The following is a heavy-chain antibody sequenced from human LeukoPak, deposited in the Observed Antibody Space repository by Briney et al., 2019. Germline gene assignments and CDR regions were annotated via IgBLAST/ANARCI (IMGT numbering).Heavy chain of an antibody. V-gene: IGHV4-38-2*01. D-gene: IGHD6-13*01. Sequence: PSETLSLTXAVSGYSISSGYYWGWIRQPPGKGLEWIGSIYHSGSTYYNPSLKSRVTISVDTSKNQFSLKLSSVTAADTAVYYCARTSSSWYGMGSFDYWGQGTLVTVSS. CDR2: IYHSGST. J-gene: IGHJ4*02. CDR3: ARTSSSWYGMGSFDY. CDR1: GYSISSGYY.